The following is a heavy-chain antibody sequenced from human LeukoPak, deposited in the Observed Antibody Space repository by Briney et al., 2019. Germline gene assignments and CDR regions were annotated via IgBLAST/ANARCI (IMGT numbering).Heavy chain of an antibody. CDR3: ARETTTVGAFRDAAFDI. D-gene: IGHD1-26*01. CDR2: IYSGGST. Sequence: GGSLRLSCAASGFTVSSNYMSWVRQAPGKGLEWVSAIYSGGSTYYADSVKGRFTISRDNSKNTLYLQLNSLRAEDTAVYYCARETTTVGAFRDAAFDIWGQGTMVTVSS. CDR1: GFTVSSNY. J-gene: IGHJ3*02. V-gene: IGHV3-66*01.